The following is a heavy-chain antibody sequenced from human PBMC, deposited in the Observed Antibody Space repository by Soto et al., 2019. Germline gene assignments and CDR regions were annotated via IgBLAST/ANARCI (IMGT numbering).Heavy chain of an antibody. CDR1: GGSFSVYY. CDR2: INHSGST. J-gene: IGHJ4*02. CDR3: ARRGPIWDDSSGYQYYFDY. Sequence: PSETLSLTCAVYGGSFSVYYWSWIRQPPGKGLERIGEINHSGSTNYNPSLKSRVTISVDTSKNQFSLKLSSVTAADTAVYYCARRGPIWDDSSGYQYYFDYWGQGTMVTVSS. V-gene: IGHV4-34*01. D-gene: IGHD3-22*01.